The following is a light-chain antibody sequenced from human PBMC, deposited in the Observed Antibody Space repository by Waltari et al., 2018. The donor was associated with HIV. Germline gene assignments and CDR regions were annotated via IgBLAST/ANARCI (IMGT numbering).Light chain of an antibody. CDR1: SPHIGSID. V-gene: IGLV1-51*01. CDR2: DNY. CDR3: GTWDSGLSAVV. J-gene: IGLJ3*02. Sequence: QSVLPQPPSVSAAPGQRVTISCSGRSPHIGSIDDSGYQQLPGTAPTLLIFDNYKRPSGIPDRFSGSKSGTSATLGITGLQTGDEADYYCGTWDSGLSAVVFGGGTKLTVL.